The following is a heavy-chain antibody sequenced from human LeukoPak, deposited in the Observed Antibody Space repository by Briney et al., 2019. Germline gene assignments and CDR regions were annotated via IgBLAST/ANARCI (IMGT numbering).Heavy chain of an antibody. Sequence: PSETPSLTCTVSGGSISSSSYYWGWIRQPPGKGLEWIGEINHSGSTNYNPSLKSRVTISVDTSKNQFSLKLSSVTAADTAVYYCAGPPRPSPPRGKSGSSPPYYYYMDVWGKGTTVTVSS. V-gene: IGHV4-39*05. D-gene: IGHD2-2*01. J-gene: IGHJ6*03. CDR2: INHSGST. CDR3: AGPPRPSPPRGKSGSSPPYYYYMDV. CDR1: GGSISSSSYY.